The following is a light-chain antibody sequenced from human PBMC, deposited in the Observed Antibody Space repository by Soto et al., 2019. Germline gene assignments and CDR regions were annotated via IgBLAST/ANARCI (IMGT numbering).Light chain of an antibody. CDR1: QSVSTRY. CDR2: GAS. J-gene: IGKJ2*01. CDR3: QQFGSSPLAFT. Sequence: ESMLTQSPGTLSLSPGERATLSCRASQSVSTRYLAWYQQESGQAPRLLIYGASIRAAGVPDRFTGSGSGTDFTLTISRLEPEDFAVYYCQQFGSSPLAFTFGQGTKLEI. V-gene: IGKV3-20*01.